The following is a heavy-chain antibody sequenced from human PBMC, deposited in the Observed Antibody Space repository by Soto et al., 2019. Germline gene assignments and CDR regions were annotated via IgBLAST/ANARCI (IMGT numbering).Heavy chain of an antibody. CDR3: ARDSSYSNYYYYYYMDV. Sequence: ASVKVSCKASGYTFTSYYMHWVRQAPGQGLEWMGIINPSGGSTSYAQKFQGRVTMTRDTSTSTVYMELSSLRSEDTAVYYCARDSSYSNYYYYYYMDVWGKGTTVTVSS. CDR1: GYTFTSYY. V-gene: IGHV1-46*03. CDR2: INPSGGST. D-gene: IGHD4-4*01. J-gene: IGHJ6*03.